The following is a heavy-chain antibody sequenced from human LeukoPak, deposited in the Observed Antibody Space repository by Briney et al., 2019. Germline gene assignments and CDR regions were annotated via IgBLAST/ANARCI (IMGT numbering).Heavy chain of an antibody. D-gene: IGHD3-10*01. CDR2: ISSSSSYI. Sequence: GGSLRLSCAASGFTFRSYNLNWVRQAPGKGLEWVSSISSSSSYIYYADSVKGRFTISRDNAKNSLYLQMNSLRAEDTAVYYCARTFMDREGGGQGTLVTVSS. J-gene: IGHJ4*02. V-gene: IGHV3-21*01. CDR1: GFTFRSYN. CDR3: ARTFMDREG.